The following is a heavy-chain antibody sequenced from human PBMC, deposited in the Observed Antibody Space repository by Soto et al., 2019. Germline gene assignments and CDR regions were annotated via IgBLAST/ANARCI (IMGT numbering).Heavy chain of an antibody. V-gene: IGHV3-33*01. J-gene: IGHJ6*02. CDR1: GFTLRSYG. Sequence: QMQLVESGGGVLQTGRSLRLSCAASGFTLRSYGNHWVRQAPGKGLEWVALIWFDGSKKYYVDSVKGRFAVSRDNSKNTLYLQMNSLRVEDTAVYYCARDRLVPYGYGMDVWGQGTTVTVSS. CDR2: IWFDGSKK. D-gene: IGHD2-2*01. CDR3: ARDRLVPYGYGMDV.